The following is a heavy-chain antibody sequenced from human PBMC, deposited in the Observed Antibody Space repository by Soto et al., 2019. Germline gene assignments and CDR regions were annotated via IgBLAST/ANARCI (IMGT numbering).Heavy chain of an antibody. J-gene: IGHJ6*02. CDR3: ASHYSSSHYDMDV. D-gene: IGHD6-6*01. CDR1: GYSFTSYW. Sequence: GESLKISCKGSGYSFTSYWISWVRQMPGKGLEWMGRIDPSDSYTNYSPSFQGHVTISADKSISTAYLQWSSLKASDTAMYYCASHYSSSHYDMDVWGQGTTVTVSS. CDR2: IDPSDSYT. V-gene: IGHV5-10-1*01.